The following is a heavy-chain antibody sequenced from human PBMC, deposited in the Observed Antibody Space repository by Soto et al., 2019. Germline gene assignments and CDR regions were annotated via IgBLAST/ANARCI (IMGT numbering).Heavy chain of an antibody. D-gene: IGHD3-16*02. CDR1: GFTLSDHF. CDR3: ARAQRNYDYIWGSYRWSYYFDY. CDR2: SRNKANGYTA. Sequence: GGSLRLSCAASGFTLSDHFMDWVRQAPGKGLEWVGRSRNKANGYTAEYTASVEGRFTISRDDSKNSLYLHMNSLKTEDTAVYYCARAQRNYDYIWGSYRWSYYFDYWGQGTLVTVSS. V-gene: IGHV3-72*01. J-gene: IGHJ4*02.